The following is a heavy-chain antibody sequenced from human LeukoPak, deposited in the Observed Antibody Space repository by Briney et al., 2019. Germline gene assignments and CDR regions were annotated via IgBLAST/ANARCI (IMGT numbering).Heavy chain of an antibody. J-gene: IGHJ5*02. Sequence: ASVKVSCKASGYTFTGYYMHWVRQAPGQGLEWMGWINPNSGGTNYAQKFQGRVTMTRDTSISKAYMELSRLRSDDTAVYYCARDGTFRGDYYGLRPYNWFDPWGQGTLVTVSS. CDR3: ARDGTFRGDYYGLRPYNWFDP. V-gene: IGHV1-2*02. CDR2: INPNSGGT. CDR1: GYTFTGYY. D-gene: IGHD3-10*01.